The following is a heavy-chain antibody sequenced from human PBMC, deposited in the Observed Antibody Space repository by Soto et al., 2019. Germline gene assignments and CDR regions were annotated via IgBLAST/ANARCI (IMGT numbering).Heavy chain of an antibody. CDR3: ARLGISRGPYYYDSSGSHSSRVRMKEYPINLDY. CDR2: IYYSGST. V-gene: IGHV4-39*01. D-gene: IGHD3-22*01. Sequence: PSETLSLTCTVSGGSISSSSYYWGWIRQPPGKGLEWIGSIYYSGSTYYNPSLKSRVTISVDTSKNQFSLKLSSVTAADTAVYYCARLGISRGPYYYDSSGSHSSRVRMKEYPINLDYWGQGTLVTVSS. J-gene: IGHJ4*02. CDR1: GGSISSSSYY.